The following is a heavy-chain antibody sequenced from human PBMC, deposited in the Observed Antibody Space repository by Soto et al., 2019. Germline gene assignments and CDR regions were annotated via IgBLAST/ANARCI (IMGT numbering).Heavy chain of an antibody. D-gene: IGHD3-22*01. CDR1: GGSFSGYY. Sequence: SETLSLTCTVYGGSFSGYYWSWIRQPPGKGLEWIGEINHSGSTNYNPSLKSRVTISVDTSKNQFSLKLSSVTAADTAVYYCARIYSSGYYQTDYWGQGTLVTVSS. V-gene: IGHV4-34*01. CDR2: INHSGST. J-gene: IGHJ4*02. CDR3: ARIYSSGYYQTDY.